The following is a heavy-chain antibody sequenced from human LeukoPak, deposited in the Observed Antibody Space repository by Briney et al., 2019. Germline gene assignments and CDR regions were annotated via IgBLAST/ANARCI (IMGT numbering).Heavy chain of an antibody. CDR3: AKDGGEYYDILTGYYPRLYYMDV. J-gene: IGHJ6*03. Sequence: GGSLRLSCAASGFTFSEYSMNWVRQAPGKGLEWVSGVSPSGDITYYADSVKGRFTISRDNSKNTLYLQMNSLRAEDTAVYYCAKDGGEYYDILTGYYPRLYYMDVWGKGTTVTISS. CDR2: VSPSGDIT. D-gene: IGHD3-9*01. V-gene: IGHV3-23*01. CDR1: GFTFSEYS.